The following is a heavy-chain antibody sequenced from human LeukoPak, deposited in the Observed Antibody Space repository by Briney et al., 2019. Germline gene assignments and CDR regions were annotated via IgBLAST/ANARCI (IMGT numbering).Heavy chain of an antibody. CDR1: GGTFSSYA. J-gene: IGHJ4*02. D-gene: IGHD3-9*01. V-gene: IGHV1-69*13. Sequence: SVKVSCKASGGTFSSYAISWVRQAPGQGLEWMGGIIPIFGTANYAQKFQGRVTITADESTSTAYMELSSLRSEDTAVHYCARSYYDILGAFDYWGQGTLVTVSS. CDR3: ARSYYDILGAFDY. CDR2: IIPIFGTA.